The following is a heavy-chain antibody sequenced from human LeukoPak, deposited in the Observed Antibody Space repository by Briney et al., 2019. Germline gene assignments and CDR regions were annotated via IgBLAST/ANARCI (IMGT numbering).Heavy chain of an antibody. V-gene: IGHV3-21*01. D-gene: IGHD2/OR15-2a*01. CDR3: ARDVSDGGYYYYMDV. J-gene: IGHJ6*03. CDR1: GFTFSSYS. CDR2: ISTSSSYI. Sequence: PGGSLRLSCAASGFTFSSYSMNWVRQAPGKGLEWVSSISTSSSYIYYADSVKGRFTISRDNAKKSLYLQMNSLRADDTAVYYCARDVSDGGYYYYMDVWGKGTTVTVSS.